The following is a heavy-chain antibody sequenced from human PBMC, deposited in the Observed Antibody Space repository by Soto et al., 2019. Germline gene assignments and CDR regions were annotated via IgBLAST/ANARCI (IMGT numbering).Heavy chain of an antibody. CDR2: ISFDGTNN. CDR3: AKVSLIGSSWTFDY. Sequence: QVQLVESGGGVVQPGRSLRLSCAASGFTFSNYGMHWVRQAPGKGLEWVAVISFDGTNNYYADSVKGRFTISRDNYKNTVYLQMNRLRAEDTAVYHCAKVSLIGSSWTFDYWGQGALVTVSS. J-gene: IGHJ4*02. V-gene: IGHV3-30*18. CDR1: GFTFSNYG. D-gene: IGHD6-13*01.